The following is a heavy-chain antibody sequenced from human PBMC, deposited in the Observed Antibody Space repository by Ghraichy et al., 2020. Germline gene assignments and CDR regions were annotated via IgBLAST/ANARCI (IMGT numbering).Heavy chain of an antibody. D-gene: IGHD3-22*01. CDR3: STKSDSSGYYDSSFDY. J-gene: IGHJ4*02. Sequence: GSLRLSCAASGVTFRSYNMNWVRQAPGKGLEWVSSISSGSSYIYYADSVKGRFTISRDNAKNSLYLQMTSLRAEDTAVYYCSTKSDSSGYYDSSFDYWGQGTLVTVSS. CDR1: GVTFRSYN. CDR2: ISSGSSYI. V-gene: IGHV3-21*01.